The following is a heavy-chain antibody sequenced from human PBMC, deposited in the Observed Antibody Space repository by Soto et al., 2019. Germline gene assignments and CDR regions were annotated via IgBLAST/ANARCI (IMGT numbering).Heavy chain of an antibody. CDR1: GGSISSGGYY. D-gene: IGHD6-13*01. V-gene: IGHV4-31*03. J-gene: IGHJ4*02. CDR2: IYYSGST. CDR3: ARGGIAAAGTSH. Sequence: ASETLSLTCTVSGGSISSGGYYWSWIRQHPGKGLEWIGYIYYSGSTYYNPSLKSRVTISVDTSKNQFSLKLSSVTAADTAVYYCARGGIAAAGTSHWGQGTLVTVSS.